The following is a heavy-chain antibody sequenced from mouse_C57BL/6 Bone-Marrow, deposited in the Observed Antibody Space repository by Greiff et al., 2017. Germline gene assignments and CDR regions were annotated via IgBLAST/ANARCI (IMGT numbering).Heavy chain of an antibody. V-gene: IGHV5-6*01. D-gene: IGHD3-2*02. J-gene: IGHJ3*01. CDR3: ARLDSSGPFAY. Sequence: EVMLVESGGDLVKPGGSLKLSCAASGFTFSSYGMSWVRQTPDKRLEWVATISSGGSYTYYPDSVKGRFTLSRDNAKNTLYLQMSSLKSEDTAMYYCARLDSSGPFAYWGQGTLVTVSA. CDR1: GFTFSSYG. CDR2: ISSGGSYT.